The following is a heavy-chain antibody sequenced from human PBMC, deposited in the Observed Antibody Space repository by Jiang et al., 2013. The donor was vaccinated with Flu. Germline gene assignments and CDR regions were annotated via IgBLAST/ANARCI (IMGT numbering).Heavy chain of an antibody. CDR2: ISYSGNT. J-gene: IGHJ4*02. Sequence: LLKPSETLSLICTVSGGSVISFYWSWFRQPPGKGLEWIAYISYSGNTNSNPSLKSRVTTSVDMSKNQVSLTLSSVTAADTAVYYCARHHYFDSWGQGAL. V-gene: IGHV4-59*02. CDR3: ARHHYFDS. CDR1: GGSVISFY.